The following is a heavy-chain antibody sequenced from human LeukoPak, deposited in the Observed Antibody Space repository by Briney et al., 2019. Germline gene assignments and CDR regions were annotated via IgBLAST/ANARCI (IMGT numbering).Heavy chain of an antibody. CDR2: ISSNGDST. Sequence: PGGSLRLSCSASGFTFSSYAMHWVRQAPGKGLEYVSAISSNGDSTYYADSVKGRFTISRDNSKNTLYLQMSSLRAEDTAVYYCVKGGYSSSWSRFDYWGQGTLVTVSS. CDR1: GFTFSSYA. V-gene: IGHV3-64D*09. D-gene: IGHD6-13*01. CDR3: VKGGYSSSWSRFDY. J-gene: IGHJ4*02.